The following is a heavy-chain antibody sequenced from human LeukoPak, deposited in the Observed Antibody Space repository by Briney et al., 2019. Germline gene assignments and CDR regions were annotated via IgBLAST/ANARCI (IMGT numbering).Heavy chain of an antibody. Sequence: PGGSLRLSCAASGFTFSSYEMNWVRQAPGKGLEWVSYISSSGSTIYYADSVKGRFTISRDNAKNSPYLQMNSLRAEDDTAVYYCARGFGSSIPYSYYYYLDVWGKGTTVTVSS. CDR3: ARGFGSSIPYSYYYYLDV. CDR1: GFTFSSYE. V-gene: IGHV3-48*03. CDR2: ISSSGSTI. D-gene: IGHD6-6*01. J-gene: IGHJ6*03.